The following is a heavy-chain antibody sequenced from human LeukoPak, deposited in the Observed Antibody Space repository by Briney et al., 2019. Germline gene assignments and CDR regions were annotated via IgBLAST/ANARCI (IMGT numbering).Heavy chain of an antibody. Sequence: ASVKVSCKASGYTFTGYYMHWVRQAPGQGLEWMGWINPNSGGTNYAQKFQGRVTMTRDTSISTAYMELSRLRSDDTAVYYCARGVTGDYYYYYYYMDVWGKGTTVTVSS. J-gene: IGHJ6*03. CDR2: INPNSGGT. V-gene: IGHV1-2*02. CDR1: GYTFTGYY. CDR3: ARGVTGDYYYYYYYMDV. D-gene: IGHD7-27*01.